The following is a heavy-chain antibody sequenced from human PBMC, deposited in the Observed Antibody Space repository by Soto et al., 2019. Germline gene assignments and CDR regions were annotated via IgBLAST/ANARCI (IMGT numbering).Heavy chain of an antibody. D-gene: IGHD6-13*01. CDR3: AKDRTRIADTFFDY. V-gene: IGHV3-43*01. J-gene: IGHJ4*02. CDR2: ISWDGGST. Sequence: GGSLRLSCAASGFTFDDYTMHWVRQAPGKGLEWVSLISWDGGSTYYADSVKGRFTISRDNSKNSLYLQMNSLRTEDTALYYCAKDRTRIADTFFDYWGQGTLVTVSS. CDR1: GFTFDDYT.